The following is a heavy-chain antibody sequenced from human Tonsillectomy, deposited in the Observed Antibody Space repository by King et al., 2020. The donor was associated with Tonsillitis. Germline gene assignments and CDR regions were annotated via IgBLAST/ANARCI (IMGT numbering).Heavy chain of an antibody. J-gene: IGHJ3*02. CDR3: ARGGDFWSGYPDAFDI. CDR2: IIPIFGTA. Sequence: QLVQSGAEVKKPGSSVKVTCKASGGTFSSYAISWVRQAPGQGLEWMGGIIPIFGTANYAQKFQGRVTITADKSTSTAYMELSSLRSEDTAVYYWARGGDFWSGYPDAFDIWGQGTMVTVSS. D-gene: IGHD3-3*01. V-gene: IGHV1-69*06. CDR1: GGTFSSYA.